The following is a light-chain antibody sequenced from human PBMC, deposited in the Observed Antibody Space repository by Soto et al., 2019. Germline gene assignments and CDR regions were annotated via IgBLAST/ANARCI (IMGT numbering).Light chain of an antibody. V-gene: IGLV2-14*01. Sequence: QSALTQPASVSGSPGQSITISCTGTSSDVGGYNYVSWYQQHPGKAPELMIYDVSNRPSGVSNRFSGSKSGNTASLTISRLQDEDEADYYCSSYTSSSTKVFGGGTKLTVL. J-gene: IGLJ2*01. CDR1: SSDVGGYNY. CDR3: SSYTSSSTKV. CDR2: DVS.